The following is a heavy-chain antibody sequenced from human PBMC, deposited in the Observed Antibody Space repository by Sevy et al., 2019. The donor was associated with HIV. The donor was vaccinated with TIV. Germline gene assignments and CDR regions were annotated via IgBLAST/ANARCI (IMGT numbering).Heavy chain of an antibody. CDR1: GFTVSSKY. Sequence: GGSLRLSCAASGFTVSSKYMSWVRQAPGKGLEWVSVIYSGEYTYYADSVKGRFTISRDISKNTLNLEMNNLRAEDTAIYYCATRSTPLYYYALDVWGQGTTVTVSS. V-gene: IGHV3-53*01. J-gene: IGHJ6*02. CDR2: IYSGEYT. D-gene: IGHD1-26*01. CDR3: ATRSTPLYYYALDV.